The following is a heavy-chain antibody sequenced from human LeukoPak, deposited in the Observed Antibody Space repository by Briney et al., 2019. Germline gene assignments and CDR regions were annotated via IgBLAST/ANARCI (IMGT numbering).Heavy chain of an antibody. CDR2: IYSSGST. J-gene: IGHJ5*02. CDR1: GGSISSYY. CDR3: ARFNYLLYSSSHNWFDP. V-gene: IGHV4-59*01. D-gene: IGHD6-13*01. Sequence: KPSETLSLTCSVSGGSISSYYWSGIRQPPGKGLEWIGSIYSSGSTNYNPSLKSRATLSVDTSKNQFSLKLTSVTAADTAVYYCARFNYLLYSSSHNWFDPWGQGTLVTVSS.